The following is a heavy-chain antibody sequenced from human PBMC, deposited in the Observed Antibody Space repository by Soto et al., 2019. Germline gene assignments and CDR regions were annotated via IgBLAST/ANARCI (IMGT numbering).Heavy chain of an antibody. J-gene: IGHJ4*02. Sequence: LRLSCAASGFTFSNAWMSWVRQAPGKGLEWVGRIKSKTDGGTTDYAAPVKGRFTISRDDSKNTLYLQMNSLKTEDTAVYYCTTDLTIAPPYYFDYWGQGTLVTVSS. CDR1: GFTFSNAW. CDR3: TTDLTIAPPYYFDY. V-gene: IGHV3-15*01. CDR2: IKSKTDGGTT. D-gene: IGHD6-13*01.